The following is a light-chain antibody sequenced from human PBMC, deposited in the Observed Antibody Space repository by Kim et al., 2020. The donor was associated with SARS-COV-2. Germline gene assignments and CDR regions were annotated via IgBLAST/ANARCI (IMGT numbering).Light chain of an antibody. J-gene: IGLJ2*01. CDR1: RGSIASNY. Sequence: GKTVTISCTGSRGSIASNYVQWYQQRPGSAPTTVIYEDNQRPSGVPDRFSGSIDSSSNSASLTISGLKTEDEADYYCQSYDSSTVVFGGGTQLTVL. CDR3: QSYDSSTVV. CDR2: EDN. V-gene: IGLV6-57*02.